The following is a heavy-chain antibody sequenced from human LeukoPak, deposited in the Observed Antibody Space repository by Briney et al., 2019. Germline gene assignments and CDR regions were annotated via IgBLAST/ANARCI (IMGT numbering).Heavy chain of an antibody. J-gene: IGHJ5*02. D-gene: IGHD3-10*01. CDR1: GFTFSNYA. CDR2: ISATGGST. V-gene: IGHV3-23*01. Sequence: PGGSLRLSCAAAGFTFSNYAMGWVRQAAGKGLGWVSCISATGGSTYYADSVKGRFTISRDNSKNTLFLQMNSLRAEDMAVYYCAKDYYVSGTLGRFDPWGQGTLVTVSS. CDR3: AKDYYVSGTLGRFDP.